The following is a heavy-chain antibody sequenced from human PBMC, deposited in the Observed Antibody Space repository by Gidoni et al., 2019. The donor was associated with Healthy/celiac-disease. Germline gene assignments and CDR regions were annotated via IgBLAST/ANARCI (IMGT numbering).Heavy chain of an antibody. CDR3: AKDGGSGWLYYYYGMDV. V-gene: IGHV3-43*02. CDR2: ISGDGGSP. D-gene: IGHD6-19*01. CDR1: GFTLEEYA. Sequence: EVQLVESGGGVVQPGGSRRLSCAASGFTLEEYAMHWVRQAPGKGLGWVSLISGDGGSPYYSDSVKGRFTISRDNSKNSLYLQMNSLRTEDTALYYCAKDGGSGWLYYYYGMDVWGQGTTVTVSS. J-gene: IGHJ6*02.